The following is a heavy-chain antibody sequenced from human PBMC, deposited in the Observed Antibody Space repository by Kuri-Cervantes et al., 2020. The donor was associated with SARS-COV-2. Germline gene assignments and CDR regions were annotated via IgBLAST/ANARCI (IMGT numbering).Heavy chain of an antibody. Sequence: GSLRLSCTVSGGSISSYYWSWIRQPAGKGLEWIGRIYTSGSTNYNPSLKSRVTMSVDTSKNQFSLKLSSVTAADTAVYYRARERGIAAAGTNYFDYWGQGTLVTVSS. CDR3: ARERGIAAAGTNYFDY. J-gene: IGHJ4*02. CDR2: IYTSGST. CDR1: GGSISSYY. V-gene: IGHV4-4*07. D-gene: IGHD6-13*01.